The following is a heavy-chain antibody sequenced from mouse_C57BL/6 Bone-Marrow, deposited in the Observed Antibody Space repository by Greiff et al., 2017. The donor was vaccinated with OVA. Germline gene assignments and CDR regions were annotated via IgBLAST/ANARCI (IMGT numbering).Heavy chain of an antibody. CDR2: INYDGSST. V-gene: IGHV5-16*01. CDR1: GFTFSDYY. D-gene: IGHD2-2*01. CDR3: ARDLVYYFDY. Sequence: EVKLVESEGGLVQPGSSMKLSCTASGFTFSDYYMAWVRQVPEKGLEWVANINYDGSSTYYLDSLKSRFIISRDNAKNILYLQMSSLKSEDTATYYCARDLVYYFDYWGQGTTLTVSS. J-gene: IGHJ2*01.